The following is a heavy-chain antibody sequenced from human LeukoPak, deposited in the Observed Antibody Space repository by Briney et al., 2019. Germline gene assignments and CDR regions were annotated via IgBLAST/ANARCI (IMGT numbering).Heavy chain of an antibody. CDR2: INHSGST. Sequence: KTSETLSLTCAVYGGSFSGYYWSWIRQPPGKGLEWIGEINHSGSTNYNPSLKSRVTISVDTSKNQFSLKLSSVTAADTAVYYCARGLAARSRGWFDPWGQGTLVTVSS. D-gene: IGHD6-13*01. V-gene: IGHV4-34*01. CDR1: GGSFSGYY. J-gene: IGHJ5*02. CDR3: ARGLAARSRGWFDP.